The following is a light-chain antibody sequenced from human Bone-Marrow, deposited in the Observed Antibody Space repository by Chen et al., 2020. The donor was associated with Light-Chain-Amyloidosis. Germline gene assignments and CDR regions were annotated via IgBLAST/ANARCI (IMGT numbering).Light chain of an antibody. Sequence: QSALTQPASVSGSPGQSIPISCTGTSSDVGGYNHVSWYQHHPGKAPKLMIYDVSNRPSGVSNRFSGSKSGNTASLTISGLQAEDEADYYCSSYTSSRTLVFGGGTKLTVL. J-gene: IGLJ2*01. CDR1: SSDVGGYNH. CDR3: SSYTSSRTLV. CDR2: DVS. V-gene: IGLV2-14*03.